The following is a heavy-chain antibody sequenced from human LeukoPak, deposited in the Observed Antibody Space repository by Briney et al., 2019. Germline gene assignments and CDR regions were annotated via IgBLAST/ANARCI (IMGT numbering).Heavy chain of an antibody. CDR2: IYHSGST. J-gene: IGHJ1*01. CDR1: GGSISSGGYY. Sequence: PSETLSLTCTVSGGSISSGGYYWSWIRQPPGKGLEWIGYIYHSGSTYYNPSLKSRVTISVDRSKNQFSLKLSSVTAADTAVYYCAREGGSSAGRMGYFQHWGQGTLVTVSS. D-gene: IGHD6-6*01. V-gene: IGHV4-30-2*01. CDR3: AREGGSSAGRMGYFQH.